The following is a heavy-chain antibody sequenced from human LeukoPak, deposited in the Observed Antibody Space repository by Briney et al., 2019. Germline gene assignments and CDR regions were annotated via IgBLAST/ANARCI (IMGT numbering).Heavy chain of an antibody. CDR1: GFTFNTYW. V-gene: IGHV3-74*01. Sequence: GGSLRLSCAASGFTFNTYWMHWVCQAPGKGLVWVSAIDSDGTSIIYADSVKGRFTISRDNAKNTLYLQMNSLRAEDTAVYYCTRGLRYCSSTSCSDPWGQGTLVTVSS. D-gene: IGHD2-2*01. J-gene: IGHJ5*02. CDR3: TRGLRYCSSTSCSDP. CDR2: IDSDGTSI.